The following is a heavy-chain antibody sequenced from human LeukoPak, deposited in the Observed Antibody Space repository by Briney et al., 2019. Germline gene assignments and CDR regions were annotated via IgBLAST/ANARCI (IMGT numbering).Heavy chain of an antibody. CDR2: IKQDGSKK. CDR3: TRVGYIDEGIDY. Sequence: GGSLRLSCVASGFPFSSYWMTWVRQAPGKGLEWVANIKQDGSKKSYVDSVKGRFTISRDNAKNSLYLQMNSLRAEDTAIYYCTRVGYIDEGIDYWGRGTLVTVSS. CDR1: GFPFSSYW. J-gene: IGHJ4*02. D-gene: IGHD5-24*01. V-gene: IGHV3-7*04.